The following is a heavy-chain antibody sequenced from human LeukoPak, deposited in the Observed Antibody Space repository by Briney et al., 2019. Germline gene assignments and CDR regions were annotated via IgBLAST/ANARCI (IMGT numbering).Heavy chain of an antibody. D-gene: IGHD4-23*01. J-gene: IGHJ4*02. CDR1: GGSFSGYY. Sequence: SETLSLTCAVYGGSFSGYYWSWIRQPPGKGLEWIGYIYYSGSTNYNPSLKSRVTISVDTSKNQFSLKLSSVTAADTAVYYCASSSWGYGGSFDYWGQGTLVTVSS. V-gene: IGHV4-59*01. CDR3: ASSSWGYGGSFDY. CDR2: IYYSGST.